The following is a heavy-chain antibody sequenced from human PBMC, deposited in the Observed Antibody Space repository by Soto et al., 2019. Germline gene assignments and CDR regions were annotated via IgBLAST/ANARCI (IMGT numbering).Heavy chain of an antibody. Sequence: ASVKVSCKASGYTFTGYYMHWVRQAPGQGLEWMGWINPNSGGTNYAQKFQGWVTMTRDTSISTAYMELSRLRSDDTAVYYCARGANTAMAYYHYYYMDVWGKGTTVTVSS. D-gene: IGHD5-18*01. CDR1: GYTFTGYY. J-gene: IGHJ6*03. CDR2: INPNSGGT. CDR3: ARGANTAMAYYHYYYMDV. V-gene: IGHV1-2*04.